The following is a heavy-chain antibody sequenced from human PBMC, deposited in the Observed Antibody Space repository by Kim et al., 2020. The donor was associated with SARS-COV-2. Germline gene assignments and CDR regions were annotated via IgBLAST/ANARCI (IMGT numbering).Heavy chain of an antibody. Sequence: ASVKVSCKASGYSITGYQMHWVRQAPGQGLEWLGRIITNNGGTNYAKKFQGRVTMTRDTSISTVYMELSRLTSDDTAIYYCTRDQNWGADYWGQGTPVTVSS. CDR2: IITNNGGT. D-gene: IGHD7-27*01. J-gene: IGHJ4*02. CDR3: TRDQNWGADY. V-gene: IGHV1-2*06. CDR1: GYSITGYQ.